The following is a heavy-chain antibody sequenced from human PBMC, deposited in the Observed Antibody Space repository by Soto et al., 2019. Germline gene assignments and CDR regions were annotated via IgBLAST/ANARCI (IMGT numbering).Heavy chain of an antibody. Sequence: TSETLSLTCTVSGGSINNNFWGWIRQPPGKGLEWIGYVYYDGHTDYNPSLESRVTIAVDTSKNQFSLRLTSVTAADTAVYYCARDLFGGYCLDYWGQGALVTVSS. V-gene: IGHV4-59*01. CDR3: ARDLFGGYCLDY. CDR1: GGSINNNF. CDR2: VYYDGHT. D-gene: IGHD5-12*01. J-gene: IGHJ4*02.